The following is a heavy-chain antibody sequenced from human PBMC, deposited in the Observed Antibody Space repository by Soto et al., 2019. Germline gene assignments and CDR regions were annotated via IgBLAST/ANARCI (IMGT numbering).Heavy chain of an antibody. CDR2: ISSTSTYI. V-gene: IGHV3-21*01. J-gene: IGHJ4*02. CDR1: GFTFSTYS. D-gene: IGHD6-13*01. CDR3: ARETAGYTSTSAFDY. Sequence: GSLRLSCAASGFTFSTYSMNWVRQAPGKGLEWISSISSTSTYIYYADSLKGRFTISRDNTKNSLYLQINSLRDDDTAVYYCARETAGYTSTSAFDYWGQGALVTVSS.